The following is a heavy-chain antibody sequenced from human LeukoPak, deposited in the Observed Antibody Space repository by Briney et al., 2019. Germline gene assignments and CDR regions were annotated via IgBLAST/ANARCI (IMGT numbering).Heavy chain of an antibody. CDR1: GGSISIYY. CDR2: IYHTGNI. Sequence: SETLSLTCTVSGGSISIYYWSWIRQPPGKGLEWIGYIYHTGNIKYNPSLNSRVTISIDTSKNQFSLKLSSVTAADTAVYYCARVFDSGSQAYFYYMDVWGKGTTVTIFS. J-gene: IGHJ6*03. CDR3: ARVFDSGSQAYFYYMDV. V-gene: IGHV4-59*01. D-gene: IGHD3-10*01.